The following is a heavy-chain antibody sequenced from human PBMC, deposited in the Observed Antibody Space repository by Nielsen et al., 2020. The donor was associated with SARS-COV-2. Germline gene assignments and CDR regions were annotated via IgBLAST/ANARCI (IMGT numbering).Heavy chain of an antibody. CDR3: ARRFKDYYTSGSSPGYSYYMDV. CDR1: GYTFTGYY. Sequence: ASVKVSCKASGYTFTGYYMHWVRQAPGQGLEWMGRINPNSGGTNYAQKFQGRVTMTRDTSISTAYMELSSLRFDDTAIYFCARRFKDYYTSGSSPGYSYYMDVWGKGTTVTVSS. D-gene: IGHD3-10*01. V-gene: IGHV1-2*06. CDR2: INPNSGGT. J-gene: IGHJ6*03.